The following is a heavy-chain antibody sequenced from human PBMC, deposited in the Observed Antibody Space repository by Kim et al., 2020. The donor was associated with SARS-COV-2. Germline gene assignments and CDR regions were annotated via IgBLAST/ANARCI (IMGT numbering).Heavy chain of an antibody. Sequence: NPSLNSRETISVDTSKNQFSLKLGSVTAADTAVYYCASVGGWEPRGAFDIWGQGTMVTVSS. J-gene: IGHJ3*02. D-gene: IGHD1-26*01. CDR3: ASVGGWEPRGAFDI. V-gene: IGHV4-59*01.